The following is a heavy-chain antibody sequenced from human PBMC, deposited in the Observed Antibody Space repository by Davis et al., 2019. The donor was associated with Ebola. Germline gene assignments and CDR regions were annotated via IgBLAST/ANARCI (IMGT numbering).Heavy chain of an antibody. CDR1: GFTFSSYG. D-gene: IGHD2-2*01. CDR2: ISYDGSNK. CDR3: ARDSVPAAYLRF. Sequence: GGSLRLSCAVSGFTFSSYGMHWVRQAPGKGLEWVAVISYDGSNKYYADSVKGRFTISRDNSKNTLYLQMNSLRAEDTAVYYCARDSVPAAYLRFWGQGTLVTVSS. J-gene: IGHJ4*02. V-gene: IGHV3-30*03.